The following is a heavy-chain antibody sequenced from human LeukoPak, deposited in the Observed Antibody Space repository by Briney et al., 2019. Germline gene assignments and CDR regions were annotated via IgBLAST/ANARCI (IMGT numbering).Heavy chain of an antibody. D-gene: IGHD1-7*01. V-gene: IGHV1-69*13. CDR2: IIPIFGTA. CDR1: GGTFSSYA. Sequence: SVKVSCKASGGTFSSYAISWVRQAPGQGLEWMGGIIPIFGTANYAQKFQGRVTITADESTSTAYMELRSLRSDDAAVYYCARPYNWNYNEFDYWGQGTLVTVSS. J-gene: IGHJ4*02. CDR3: ARPYNWNYNEFDY.